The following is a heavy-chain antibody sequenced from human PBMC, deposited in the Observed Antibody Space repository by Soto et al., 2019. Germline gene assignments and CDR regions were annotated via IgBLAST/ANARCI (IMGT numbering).Heavy chain of an antibody. CDR2: ISYRGST. V-gene: IGHV4-59*01. Sequence: SETLFLTCTVSGGSISSYYWSWIRQPPGKGLEWIGYISYRGSTNYNPSLKSRVTISVDTSKNQFSLKLSSVTAADTAVYYCATFTIFGRFDPWGQGTLVTVSS. D-gene: IGHD3-3*01. J-gene: IGHJ5*02. CDR1: GGSISSYY. CDR3: ATFTIFGRFDP.